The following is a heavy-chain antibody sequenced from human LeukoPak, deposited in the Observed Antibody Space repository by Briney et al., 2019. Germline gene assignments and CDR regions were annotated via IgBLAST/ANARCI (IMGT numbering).Heavy chain of an antibody. CDR2: ISGSGGST. CDR1: GFTFSSYA. Sequence: PGGSLRLSCAASGFTFSSYAMSWVRQAPGKGLEWVSAISGSGGSTYYADSVKGRFTISRDNSKNTLYLQMNSLRAEDTAVYYCAKDVPGITIFGVVRDNAFDIWGQGTMVTVSS. V-gene: IGHV3-23*01. CDR3: AKDVPGITIFGVVRDNAFDI. D-gene: IGHD3-3*01. J-gene: IGHJ3*02.